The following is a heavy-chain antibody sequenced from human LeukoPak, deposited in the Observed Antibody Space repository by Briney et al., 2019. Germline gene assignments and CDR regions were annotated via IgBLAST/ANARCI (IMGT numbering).Heavy chain of an antibody. V-gene: IGHV3-48*02. Sequence: GGSLRLSCAASGFSFSDYSMNWVRQAPGKGLEWLSYIGPSGSTIYYADSVRGRFTISRDNPKNSLYLQMSCLRDGDTAVYYCARDQVPFDYWGHGTLVTVSS. CDR1: GFSFSDYS. CDR3: ARDQVPFDY. J-gene: IGHJ4*01. CDR2: IGPSGSTI.